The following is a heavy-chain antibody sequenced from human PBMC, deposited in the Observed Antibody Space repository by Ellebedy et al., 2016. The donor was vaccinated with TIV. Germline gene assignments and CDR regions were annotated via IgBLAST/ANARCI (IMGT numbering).Heavy chain of an antibody. J-gene: IGHJ4*02. Sequence: GESLKISXAASGFTFSSYAMSWVRQAPGKGLEWVSSISSSSSYIYYADSVKGRFTISRDNAKNSLYLQMNSLRAEDTAVYYCASEAEFPPYDILTAEAYWGQGTLVTVSS. CDR2: ISSSSSYI. D-gene: IGHD3-9*01. CDR3: ASEAEFPPYDILTAEAY. CDR1: GFTFSSYA. V-gene: IGHV3-21*01.